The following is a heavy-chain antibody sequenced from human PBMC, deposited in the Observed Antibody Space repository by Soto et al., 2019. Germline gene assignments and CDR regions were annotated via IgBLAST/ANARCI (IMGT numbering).Heavy chain of an antibody. CDR3: AALLKRSRAWERRFDP. CDR1: NGSISSDY. D-gene: IGHD1-26*01. Sequence: PSETLSLTCSVSNGSISSDYWSWIRQPPGKGLEWIGYIHNSGSINYNPSLKSRLTISLDTSKNQISLKLRSVTAADTAVYYCAALLKRSRAWERRFDPWGQGTLVTVSS. CDR2: IHNSGSI. J-gene: IGHJ5*02. V-gene: IGHV4-4*08.